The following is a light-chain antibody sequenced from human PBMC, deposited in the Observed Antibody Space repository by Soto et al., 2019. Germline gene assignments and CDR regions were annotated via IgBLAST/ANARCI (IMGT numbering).Light chain of an antibody. J-gene: IGKJ1*01. Sequence: DIQMTQSPSTLSASVGDRVTVTCRASQSISTSLAWYQQKPGKAPKLLIDTASSLESGVPSRFSGSGSGTEFTLTTSSLQPDDFATYYCQQYNTYSRTFGQGTKVEIK. CDR2: TAS. V-gene: IGKV1-5*03. CDR3: QQYNTYSRT. CDR1: QSISTS.